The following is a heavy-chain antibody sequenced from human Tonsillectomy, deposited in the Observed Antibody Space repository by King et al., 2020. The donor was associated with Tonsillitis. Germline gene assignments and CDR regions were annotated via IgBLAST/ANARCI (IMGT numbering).Heavy chain of an antibody. CDR2: IFYSGST. V-gene: IGHV4-59*08. CDR1: GGSISSYY. J-gene: IGHJ6*02. CDR3: ARQGIWIQLWPSGMDV. Sequence: QLQESGPGLVKPSETLSLTCTVSGGSISSYYWSWIRQPPGKGLEWIGYIFYSGSTNYNPSLKSRVTISIDTSKNHFSLKLTSVTAADTAVYYCARQGIWIQLWPSGMDVWGQGTTVTVSS. D-gene: IGHD5-18*01.